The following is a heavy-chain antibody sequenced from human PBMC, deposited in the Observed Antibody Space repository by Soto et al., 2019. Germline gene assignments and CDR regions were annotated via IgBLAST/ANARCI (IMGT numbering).Heavy chain of an antibody. CDR3: ARAYEGDFFDY. J-gene: IGHJ4*02. Sequence: GGSLRLSCAASGFTFSSYGMHWVRQAPGKGLEWVAVISYDGSNKYYADSVKGRFTISRDNSKNTLYLQMNSLRAEDTAVYYCARAYEGDFFDYWGQGTLVTVSS. CDR2: ISYDGSNK. V-gene: IGHV3-30*03. D-gene: IGHD3-16*01. CDR1: GFTFSSYG.